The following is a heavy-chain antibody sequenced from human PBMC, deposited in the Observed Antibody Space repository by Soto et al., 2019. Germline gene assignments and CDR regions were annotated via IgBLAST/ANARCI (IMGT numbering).Heavy chain of an antibody. CDR2: ISSSGSTI. CDR3: ASCNDYDLIKMDARLYDY. J-gene: IGHJ4*02. V-gene: IGHV3-48*03. D-gene: IGHD3-3*01. Sequence: GGSLRLSCAASGFTFSSFEMNWVRQAPGKGLEWVSYISSSGSTIYYADSVKGRFTISRDNAKNSLYLQMNSLRAEDTAVYYFASCNDYDLIKMDARLYDYWGQGTLVTVSS. CDR1: GFTFSSFE.